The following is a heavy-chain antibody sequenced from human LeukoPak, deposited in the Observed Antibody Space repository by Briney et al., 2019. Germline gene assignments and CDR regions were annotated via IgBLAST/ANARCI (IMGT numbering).Heavy chain of an antibody. CDR2: IYYSGST. V-gene: IGHV4-39*01. CDR1: GGSISSSSYY. Sequence: PSETLSLTCTVSGGSISSSSYYWGWIRQPPGKGLEWIGSIYYSGSTYYNPSLKSRVTISVDTSKNQFSLKLSSVTAADTAVYYCARSTPGRITMVRGVESLYYYYYGMDVWGQGTTVTVSS. D-gene: IGHD3-10*01. CDR3: ARSTPGRITMVRGVESLYYYYYGMDV. J-gene: IGHJ6*02.